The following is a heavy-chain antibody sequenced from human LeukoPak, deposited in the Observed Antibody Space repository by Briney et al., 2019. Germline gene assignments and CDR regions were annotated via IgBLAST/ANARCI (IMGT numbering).Heavy chain of an antibody. Sequence: PGGSLRLSCAASGFTFSSYAMSWVRQAPGKGLEWVSAISGSGGSTYYADSVKGRFTISRDNSKNTLYLQMNSLRAEDTAVYYCASETRRRVYSGSPGGFDYWGQGTLVTVSS. CDR2: ISGSGGST. V-gene: IGHV3-23*01. CDR1: GFTFSSYA. CDR3: ASETRRRVYSGSPGGFDY. J-gene: IGHJ4*02. D-gene: IGHD1-26*01.